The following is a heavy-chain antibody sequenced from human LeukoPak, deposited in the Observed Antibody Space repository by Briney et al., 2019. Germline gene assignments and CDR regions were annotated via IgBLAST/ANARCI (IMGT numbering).Heavy chain of an antibody. CDR2: INPSGGST. Sequence: ASVKVSCKASGYTFTSYYMHWVRQAPGQGLEWMGIINPSGGSTSYAQKFQGRVTMTRYTSTSTVYMELSRLRSEDTAVYYCVLSKSITMIYLFDYWGQGTLFTVSS. V-gene: IGHV1-46*01. J-gene: IGHJ4*02. CDR1: GYTFTSYY. CDR3: VLSKSITMIYLFDY. D-gene: IGHD3-22*01.